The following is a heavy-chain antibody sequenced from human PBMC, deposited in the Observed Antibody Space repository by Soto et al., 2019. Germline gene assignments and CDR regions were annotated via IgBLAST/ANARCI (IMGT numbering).Heavy chain of an antibody. V-gene: IGHV4-30-2*01. Sequence: SETLSLTCAVSGGSISSGGYSWSWIRQPPGKGLEWIGYIYHSGSTYYNPSLKSRVTISVDRSKNQFSLKLSSVTAADTAVYYCARRRGFPYYYGMDVRGQGTTVTVSS. CDR3: ARRRGFPYYYGMDV. D-gene: IGHD5-12*01. CDR2: IYHSGST. CDR1: GGSISSGGYS. J-gene: IGHJ6*02.